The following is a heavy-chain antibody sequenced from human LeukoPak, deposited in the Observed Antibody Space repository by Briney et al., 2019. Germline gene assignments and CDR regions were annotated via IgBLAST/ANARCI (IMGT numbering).Heavy chain of an antibody. CDR3: ARDSSGYWYFDL. Sequence: ASVKVSCKASGYTFTSYYMRWVRQAPGQGLEWMGIINPSGGSTSYAQKFQGRVTMTRDMSTSTVYMELSSLRSEDTAVYYCARDSSGYWYFDLWGRGTLVTVSS. V-gene: IGHV1-46*01. CDR2: INPSGGST. D-gene: IGHD6-25*01. J-gene: IGHJ2*01. CDR1: GYTFTSYY.